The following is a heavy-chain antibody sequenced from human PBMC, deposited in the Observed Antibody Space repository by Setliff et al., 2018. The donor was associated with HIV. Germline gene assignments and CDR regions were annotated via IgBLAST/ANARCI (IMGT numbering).Heavy chain of an antibody. J-gene: IGHJ3*02. CDR2: IRGKGHGETT. V-gene: IGHV3-49*03. Sequence: LRLSCTASGFTFGDYGMTWFRQAPGKGLEWVGFIRGKGHGETTEYAASVKGRFTISRDDSKSIAYLQMNSLKTEDTAVYYCTTSYGSGTYYRMGAFDIWGQGTMVTVSS. CDR3: TTSYGSGTYYRMGAFDI. D-gene: IGHD3-10*01. CDR1: GFTFGDYG.